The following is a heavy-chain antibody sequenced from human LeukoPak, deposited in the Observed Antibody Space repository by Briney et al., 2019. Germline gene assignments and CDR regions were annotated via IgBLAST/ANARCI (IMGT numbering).Heavy chain of an antibody. CDR1: GGSISNYY. CDR2: IYHSGNT. D-gene: IGHD3-10*01. Sequence: SETLSLTCTISGGSISNYYWSWIRQPPGKGLEWIGYIYHSGNTNYNPSLKSRVTVSVDTSKDQFSLKLTSVTAADTAVYYCARTYYYGSGRYFDYWGQGTLVTVSS. CDR3: ARTYYYGSGRYFDY. J-gene: IGHJ4*02. V-gene: IGHV4-59*01.